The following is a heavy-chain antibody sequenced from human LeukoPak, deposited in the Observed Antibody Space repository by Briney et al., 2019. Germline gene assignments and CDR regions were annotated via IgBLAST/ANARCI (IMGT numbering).Heavy chain of an antibody. D-gene: IGHD2-2*01. CDR1: GFTFSSYS. Sequence: PGGSLRLSCAASGFTFSSYSMNWVRQAPGKGLEWVSYISSSSSTIYYADSVKGRFTISRDNAKNSLYLQMNSLRAEDTAVYYCARDPPVVVPAAPFGYWGQGTLVTVSS. J-gene: IGHJ4*02. CDR2: ISSSSSTI. V-gene: IGHV3-48*01. CDR3: ARDPPVVVPAAPFGY.